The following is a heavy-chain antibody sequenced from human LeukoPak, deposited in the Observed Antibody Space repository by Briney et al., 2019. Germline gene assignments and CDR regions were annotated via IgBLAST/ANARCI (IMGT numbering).Heavy chain of an antibody. CDR3: ARPYYYDSRIDP. D-gene: IGHD3-22*01. J-gene: IGHJ5*02. Sequence: SETLSLTCTVSGGSISSGDYYWSWIRQPPGKGLEWIAYMYYSGSTYYNPSLKSRVTMSADTSKNQLSLKLSSVTAADTAVYYCARPYYYDSRIDPWGQGILVTVPS. V-gene: IGHV4-30-4*01. CDR2: MYYSGST. CDR1: GGSISSGDYY.